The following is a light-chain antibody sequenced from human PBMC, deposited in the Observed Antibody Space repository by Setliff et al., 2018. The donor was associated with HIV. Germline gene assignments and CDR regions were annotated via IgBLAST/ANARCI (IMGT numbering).Light chain of an antibody. CDR2: KAS. V-gene: IGKV1-5*03. CDR3: QQYKTYSWT. Sequence: DIQMTQSPSTLSASVGDRVTISCRASQSISSSLAWYQQERGKAPKLLIYKASTLETGVPSKFSGRGSGTEFTLTIDNLQPGDFATYFCQQYKTYSWTFGQGTKVDIK. J-gene: IGKJ1*01. CDR1: QSISSS.